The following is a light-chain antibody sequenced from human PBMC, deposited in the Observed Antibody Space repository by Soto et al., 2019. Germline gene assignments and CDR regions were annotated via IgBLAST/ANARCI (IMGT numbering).Light chain of an antibody. CDR3: GTWDSSLSGYVV. Sequence: QSVLTQPPSVSAAPGQTGTISCSGSFSNIGNNYVSWYQHVPGTAPRLLIYESDKRPSGIPDRFSGSKSGTSATLGITGLQTGDEADYYCGTWDSSLSGYVVFGGGTKLTVL. J-gene: IGLJ2*01. CDR1: FSNIGNNY. CDR2: ESD. V-gene: IGLV1-51*02.